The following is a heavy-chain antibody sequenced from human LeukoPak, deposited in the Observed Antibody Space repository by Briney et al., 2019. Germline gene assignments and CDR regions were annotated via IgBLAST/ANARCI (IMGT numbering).Heavy chain of an antibody. Sequence: PSQTLSLTCTVSGGSISSGGYYWSWIRQHPGKGLEWIGYIYYSGSTYYNPSLKSRVTISLDTSKNQFSLKLSSVTAADTAVYYCARTYYDILTGYPDHAFDIWGQGTMVTVSS. V-gene: IGHV4-31*03. J-gene: IGHJ3*02. CDR1: GGSISSGGYY. CDR2: IYYSGST. CDR3: ARTYYDILTGYPDHAFDI. D-gene: IGHD3-9*01.